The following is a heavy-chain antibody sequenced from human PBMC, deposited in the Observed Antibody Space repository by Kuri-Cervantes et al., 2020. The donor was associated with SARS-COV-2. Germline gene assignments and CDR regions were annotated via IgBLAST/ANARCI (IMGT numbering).Heavy chain of an antibody. V-gene: IGHV3-23*01. CDR2: ISGNGGST. J-gene: IGHJ4*02. CDR1: GFTFSSYA. D-gene: IGHD4-17*01. CDR3: AKDRNNYGDYDY. Sequence: GGSLRLSCAASGFTFSSYAMSWVRQAPGKGLEWVSGISGNGGSTYYADSVKGRFAISRDNSKNTLYHQMNSLRAEDTAVYYCAKDRNNYGDYDYWGQGTLVTVSS.